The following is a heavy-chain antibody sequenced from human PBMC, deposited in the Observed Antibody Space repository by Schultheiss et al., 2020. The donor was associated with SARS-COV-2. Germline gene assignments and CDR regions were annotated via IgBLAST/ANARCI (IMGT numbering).Heavy chain of an antibody. CDR3: ARQGAVAGSEEGEFNDYYYGMDV. V-gene: IGHV4-59*08. Sequence: SETLSLTCTVSGGSISSYYWSWIRQPPGKGLEWIGYIYYSGSTNYNPSLKSRVTISVDTSKNQFSLKLSSVTAADTAVYYCARQGAVAGSEEGEFNDYYYGMDVWGQGTTVTVSS. CDR2: IYYSGST. D-gene: IGHD6-19*01. J-gene: IGHJ6*02. CDR1: GGSISSYY.